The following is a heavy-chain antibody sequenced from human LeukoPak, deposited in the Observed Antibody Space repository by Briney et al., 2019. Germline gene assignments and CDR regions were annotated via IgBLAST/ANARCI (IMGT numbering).Heavy chain of an antibody. V-gene: IGHV3-74*01. J-gene: IGHJ4*02. Sequence: GGSLRLSCAASRFTFSSYEMNWVRQAPGKGPEWVSRINSDGSSTSYADSVKGRLTISRDNAKNTLYLQMNSLRAEDTAVYYCARRYCSGGSCYGAFDYWGQGTLVTVSS. CDR2: INSDGSST. CDR3: ARRYCSGGSCYGAFDY. CDR1: RFTFSSYE. D-gene: IGHD2-15*01.